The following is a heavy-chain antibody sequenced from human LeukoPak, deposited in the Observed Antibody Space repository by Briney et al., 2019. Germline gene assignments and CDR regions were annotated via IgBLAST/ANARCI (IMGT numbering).Heavy chain of an antibody. V-gene: IGHV4-39*01. CDR1: GGSISSGTYH. CDR3: ARHRFVIVRGEGWFDP. J-gene: IGHJ5*02. D-gene: IGHD3-10*01. Sequence: PSETLSLTCTVSGGSISSGTYHWGWIRQPPGKGLEWSGSISYTGTTYYTPSLKSRVTVSVDTSKNQFSLQLSSVTAADTAVYYCARHRFVIVRGEGWFDPWGQGTLVTVSS. CDR2: ISYTGTT.